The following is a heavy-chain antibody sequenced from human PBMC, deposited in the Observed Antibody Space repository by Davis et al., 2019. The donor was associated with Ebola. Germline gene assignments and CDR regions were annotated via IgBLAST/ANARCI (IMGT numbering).Heavy chain of an antibody. Sequence: GESPKTPCHCPGYSFTKYWIGRVRQMPGKGLEWMGIIYPGDSDTRYSPSFQGQVTISADKSISTAYLQWSSLKASDTAMYYCARSSSAQNYMDVWGKGTTVTVSS. V-gene: IGHV5-51*01. CDR2: IYPGDSDT. D-gene: IGHD6-6*01. CDR1: GYSFTKYW. CDR3: ARSSSAQNYMDV. J-gene: IGHJ6*03.